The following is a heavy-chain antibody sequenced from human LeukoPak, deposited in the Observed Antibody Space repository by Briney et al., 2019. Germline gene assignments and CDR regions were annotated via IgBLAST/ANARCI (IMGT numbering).Heavy chain of an antibody. CDR2: ISSSGSTI. Sequence: GGSLRLSCAASGFTFSDYYMSWIRKAPGKGLEWVSYISSSGSTIYYADSVKGRFTISRDNAKNSLYLQMNSLRAEDTAVYYCARDQEPYYDFWSGYQYPPSFDYWGQGTLVTVSS. J-gene: IGHJ4*02. CDR1: GFTFSDYY. D-gene: IGHD3-3*01. CDR3: ARDQEPYYDFWSGYQYPPSFDY. V-gene: IGHV3-11*01.